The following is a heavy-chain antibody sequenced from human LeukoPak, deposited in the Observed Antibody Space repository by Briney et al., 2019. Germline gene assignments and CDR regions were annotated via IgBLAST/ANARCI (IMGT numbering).Heavy chain of an antibody. V-gene: IGHV1-18*01. CDR1: GYTFTRYA. CDR3: SREPSNTSGRYICFDY. CDR2: ISTYNGDT. J-gene: IGHJ4*02. Sequence: ASVKVSCKASGYTFTRYAISWVRQAPGQGLEWMGWISTYNGDTNYAQNFQGRVTMTTDTSTTTAYMELRSLRSDDSAIYFCSREPSNTSGRYICFDYWGQGTLVTVSS. D-gene: IGHD2-2*01.